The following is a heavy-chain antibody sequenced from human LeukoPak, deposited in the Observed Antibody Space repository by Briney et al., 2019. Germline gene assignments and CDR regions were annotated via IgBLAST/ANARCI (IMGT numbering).Heavy chain of an antibody. V-gene: IGHV1-2*02. CDR1: GYTFTGYY. CDR2: INPNSGGT. D-gene: IGHD2-15*01. Sequence: ASVKVSCKTSGYTFTGYYMYWLRQAPGQGLEWMEWINPNSGGTNYAQKFQGRVTMTRDTSISTVYMELSRLRSDDTAVYYCVPGGETSGYCSGGSCSRTEYFDYWGQGTLVTVSS. J-gene: IGHJ4*02. CDR3: VPGGETSGYCSGGSCSRTEYFDY.